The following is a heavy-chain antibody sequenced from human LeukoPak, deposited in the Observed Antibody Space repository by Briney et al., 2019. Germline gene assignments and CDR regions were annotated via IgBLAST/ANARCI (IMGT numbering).Heavy chain of an antibody. V-gene: IGHV3-23*01. CDR2: ISASGSNP. Sequence: PGGSLRLSCAASGFAFGSYGMSWVRQAPGKGLEWVAAISASGSNPHYSDSVKGRFLISRDNSKNTLYLQMNSLRGEDTAVYYCTRETASEGMGTGGFDYWGQGTLVTVSS. D-gene: IGHD1-1*01. CDR1: GFAFGSYG. CDR3: TRETASEGMGTGGFDY. J-gene: IGHJ4*02.